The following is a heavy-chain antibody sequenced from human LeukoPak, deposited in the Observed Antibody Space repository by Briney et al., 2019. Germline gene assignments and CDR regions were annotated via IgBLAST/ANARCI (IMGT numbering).Heavy chain of an antibody. CDR1: GGTFSSYA. CDR3: ARDLSWDVVVVAATPDPAYYYYGMDV. D-gene: IGHD2-15*01. J-gene: IGHJ6*02. Sequence: ASVKVSCKASGGTFSSYAIGWVRQAPGQGLEWMGRIIPILGIANYAQKFQGRVTITADKSTSTAYMELSSLRSEDTAVYYCARDLSWDVVVVAATPDPAYYYYGMDVWGQGTTVTVSS. V-gene: IGHV1-69*04. CDR2: IIPILGIA.